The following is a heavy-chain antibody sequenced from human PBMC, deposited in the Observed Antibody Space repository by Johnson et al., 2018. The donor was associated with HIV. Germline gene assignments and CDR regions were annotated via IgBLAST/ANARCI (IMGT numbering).Heavy chain of an antibody. CDR3: AGVGVSGYDLAAFVI. J-gene: IGHJ3*02. V-gene: IGHV3-48*04. CDR2: ISSTVSTI. D-gene: IGHD5-12*01. Sequence: MLLVESGGGVVQPGGSLRLSCAASGFTFSSYAMHWVRQAPGKGLEWVSYISSTVSTIYYADSVKGRFTISRDNAKNSLYLQMNSLRAEDTAVYYCAGVGVSGYDLAAFVIWGQETMVTVSS. CDR1: GFTFSSYA.